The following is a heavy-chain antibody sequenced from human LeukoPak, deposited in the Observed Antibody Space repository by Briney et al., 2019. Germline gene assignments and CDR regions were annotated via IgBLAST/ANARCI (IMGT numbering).Heavy chain of an antibody. D-gene: IGHD5-12*01. CDR1: GFTFSSYS. Sequence: PEGSLRLSCAASGFTFSSYSMNWVRQAPGKGLEWVSYISSSSSTIYYADSVKGRFTISRDNAKNSLYLQMNSLRAEDTAVYYCARDPSDIVATISTVAPMELSLDYWGQGTLVTVSS. V-gene: IGHV3-48*04. J-gene: IGHJ4*02. CDR3: ARDPSDIVATISTVAPMELSLDY. CDR2: ISSSSSTI.